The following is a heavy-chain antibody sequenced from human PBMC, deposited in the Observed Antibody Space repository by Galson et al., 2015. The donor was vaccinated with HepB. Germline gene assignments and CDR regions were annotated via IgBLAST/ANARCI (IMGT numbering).Heavy chain of an antibody. CDR1: GYTFTSYG. D-gene: IGHD4-11*01. J-gene: IGHJ6*03. V-gene: IGHV1-8*02. CDR2: MNPNSGNT. Sequence: SVKVSCKASGYTFTSYGISWVRQATGQGLERMGWMNPNSGNTGYAQKFQGRVTMTRNTSISTAYMELSSLRSEDTAVYYCARAGYSNPKAHYYYYYMDVWGKGTTVTVSS. CDR3: ARAGYSNPKAHYYYYYMDV.